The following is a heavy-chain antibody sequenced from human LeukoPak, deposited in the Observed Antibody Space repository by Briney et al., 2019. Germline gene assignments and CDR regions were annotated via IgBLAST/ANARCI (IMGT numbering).Heavy chain of an antibody. CDR3: ARVLHHYYDSSGYPKGPDY. CDR2: INPNSGGT. CDR1: GYTFTGYY. J-gene: IGHJ4*02. Sequence: ASVKVSCKASGYTFTGYYMHWVRQAPGQGLEWMGWINPNSGGTNYAQKFQGRVTMTRDTSISTAYMELSRLRSDDTAVYYCARVLHHYYDSSGYPKGPDYWGQGTLVTVSS. V-gene: IGHV1-2*02. D-gene: IGHD3-22*01.